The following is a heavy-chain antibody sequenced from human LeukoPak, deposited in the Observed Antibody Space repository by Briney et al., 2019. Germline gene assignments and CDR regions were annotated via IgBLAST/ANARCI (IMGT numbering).Heavy chain of an antibody. CDR3: ASTIGSSSRDYYYYYMDV. J-gene: IGHJ6*03. Sequence: GGSLRLSCAASGFTFSNHEMNWVRQAPGKALEWVSYISGSGRSISYADSVKGRFTISRDNAKNSLYLQMNSLRAEDTAVYYCASTIGSSSRDYYYYYMDVWGEGTTVTISS. CDR2: ISGSGRSI. CDR1: GFTFSNHE. V-gene: IGHV3-48*03. D-gene: IGHD3-3*01.